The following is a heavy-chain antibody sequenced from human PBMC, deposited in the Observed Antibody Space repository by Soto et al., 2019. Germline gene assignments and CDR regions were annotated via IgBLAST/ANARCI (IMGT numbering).Heavy chain of an antibody. CDR2: ISYDGSNK. CDR1: GFTFSSYA. J-gene: IGHJ3*02. CDR3: ATPLGVTAFDI. D-gene: IGHD3-16*01. V-gene: IGHV3-30-3*01. Sequence: GGSLRLSCAASGFTFSSYAMRWVRQAPGKGLEWVAVISYDGSNKYYADSVKGRFTISRDNSKNTLYLQMNSLSAEDTAVYYCATPLGVTAFDIWGQGTMVTVSS.